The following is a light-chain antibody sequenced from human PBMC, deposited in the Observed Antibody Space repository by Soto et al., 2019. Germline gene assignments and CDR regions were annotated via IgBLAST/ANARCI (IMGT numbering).Light chain of an antibody. CDR1: SSNIGKNY. J-gene: IGLJ2*01. CDR3: GSWDTSLSGII. V-gene: IGLV1-51*01. CDR2: DNN. Sequence: QSVLTQPPSVSAAPGQTVTISCSGSSSNIGKNYVSWYQQFPGTAPKLLIYDNNKRPSGIPDRFSGSKSGTSATLDISGLQPGDEADYYCGSWDTSLSGIIFGGGTQLTVL.